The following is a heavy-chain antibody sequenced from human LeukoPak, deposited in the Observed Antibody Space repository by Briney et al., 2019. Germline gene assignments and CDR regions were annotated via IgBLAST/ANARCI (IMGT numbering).Heavy chain of an antibody. J-gene: IGHJ1*01. V-gene: IGHV4-59*01. D-gene: IGHD2-2*01. Sequence: SETLSLTCTVSGGXISSSYCSWIRQPPGKGLEWIGYIYYSGSTNYNPSLKSRVAISVDTSKNQFSLKLNSVTAADTAVYYCARGYCSSTICFQYFHHWGQGTLVTVSS. CDR2: IYYSGST. CDR1: GGXISSSY. CDR3: ARGYCSSTICFQYFHH.